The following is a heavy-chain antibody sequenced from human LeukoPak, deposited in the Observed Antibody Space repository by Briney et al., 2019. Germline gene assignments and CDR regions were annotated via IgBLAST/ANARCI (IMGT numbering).Heavy chain of an antibody. CDR2: ISYDGSNK. J-gene: IGHJ3*02. D-gene: IGHD3-22*01. Sequence: GGSLRLSCAASGFTFSSYSMNWVRQAPGKGLEWVAVISYDGSNKYYADSVKGRFTISRDNSKNTLYLQMNSLRAEDTAVYYCARDQDDSSGYYYEWGAFDIWGQGTMVTVSS. CDR1: GFTFSSYS. V-gene: IGHV3-30*03. CDR3: ARDQDDSSGYYYEWGAFDI.